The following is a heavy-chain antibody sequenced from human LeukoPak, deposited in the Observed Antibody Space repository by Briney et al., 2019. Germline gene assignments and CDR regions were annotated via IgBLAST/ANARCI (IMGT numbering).Heavy chain of an antibody. CDR3: ARAGYDILTGYCGAFDI. J-gene: IGHJ3*02. CDR1: GGSISSYY. D-gene: IGHD3-9*01. CDR2: IYYRGST. V-gene: IGHV4-59*01. Sequence: PSETLSLTCTVSGGSISSYYWSWIRQPPGKGLEWIGYIYYRGSTNYNPSLKSRVTISVDTSKNQFSLKLSSVTAADTAVYYCARAGYDILTGYCGAFDIWGQETMVTVSS.